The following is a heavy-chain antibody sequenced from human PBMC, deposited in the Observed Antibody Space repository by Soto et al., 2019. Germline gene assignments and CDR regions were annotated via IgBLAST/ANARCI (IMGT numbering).Heavy chain of an antibody. V-gene: IGHV3-33*01. CDR1: GFTFSSYG. D-gene: IGHD3-9*01. CDR2: IWYDGSNK. Sequence: QVQLVESGGGVVQPGRSLRLSCAASGFTFSSYGMHWVRQAPGKGLEGVVVIWYDGSNKYYVDSVKGRFTISRDNSKNTLYLQMNSRRAEDTAVYYCARQHRDILTGLRWNGMDVWGQGTTVTVSS. CDR3: ARQHRDILTGLRWNGMDV. J-gene: IGHJ6*02.